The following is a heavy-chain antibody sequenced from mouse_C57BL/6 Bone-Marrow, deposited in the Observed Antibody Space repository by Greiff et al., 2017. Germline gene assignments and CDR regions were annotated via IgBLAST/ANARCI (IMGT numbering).Heavy chain of an antibody. D-gene: IGHD1-1*01. Sequence: QVQLQQSGAELVKPGASVKMSCKASGYTFTTYPIEWMKQNHGKSLEWIGNFHPYNDDTKYNEKFKGKATLTVEKSSSTVYLGLSRLTPEDSAVYYCARPLWYYGSSYPLGYRGQGATLTVSS. CDR1: GYTFTTYP. CDR2: FHPYNDDT. CDR3: ARPLWYYGSSYPLGY. J-gene: IGHJ2*01. V-gene: IGHV1-47*01.